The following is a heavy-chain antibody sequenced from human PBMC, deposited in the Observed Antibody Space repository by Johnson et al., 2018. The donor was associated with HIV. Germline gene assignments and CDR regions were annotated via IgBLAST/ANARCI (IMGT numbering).Heavy chain of an antibody. CDR3: ARRGGSGWSAFDI. CDR2: INWSGGIT. V-gene: IGHV3-20*04. D-gene: IGHD6-19*01. J-gene: IGHJ3*02. CDR1: GFTFDDYG. Sequence: VQLVESGGGVVRPGGSLRLSCAASGFTFDDYGMSWVRQAPGKGLEWVSSINWSGGITAYADSVKGRFTISRDNAKNSLYLQMNSLRAEDTALYYCARRGGSGWSAFDIWGQGTIVTVSS.